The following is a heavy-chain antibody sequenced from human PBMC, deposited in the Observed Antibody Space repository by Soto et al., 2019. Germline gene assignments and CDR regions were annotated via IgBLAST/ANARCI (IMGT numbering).Heavy chain of an antibody. Sequence: SDTLSLTCTFSVFSIISIIYYLCFIRQPPWNGLDLIVSIYYSGSTYYNPSLKSRVTISLDTSKNQFSLKLSSVTAADTAVYYCARHPRVTIRSGYYYYDTTRNYYFESWGKGTMVNVSS. CDR2: IYYSGST. CDR1: VFSIISIIYY. V-gene: IGHV4-39*01. D-gene: IGHD3-22*01. J-gene: IGHJ4*02. CDR3: ARHPRVTIRSGYYYYDTTRNYYFES.